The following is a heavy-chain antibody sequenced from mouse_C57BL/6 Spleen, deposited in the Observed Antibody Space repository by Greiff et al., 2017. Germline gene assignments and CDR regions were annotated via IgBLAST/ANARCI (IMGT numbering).Heavy chain of an antibody. Sequence: QVHVKQSGPGLVAPSQSLSITCTVSGFSLTSYGVHWVRQPPGKGLEWLVVIWSDGSTTYNSALKSRLSISKDNSKSQVFLKMNSLQTDDTAMYYCARQGRIYYDYDGAMDYWGQGTSVTVSS. CDR2: IWSDGST. CDR1: GFSLTSYG. CDR3: ARQGRIYYDYDGAMDY. V-gene: IGHV2-6-1*01. J-gene: IGHJ4*01. D-gene: IGHD2-4*01.